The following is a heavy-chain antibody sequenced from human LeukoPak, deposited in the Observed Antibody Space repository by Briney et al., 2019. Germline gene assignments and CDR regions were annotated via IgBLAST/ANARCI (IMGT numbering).Heavy chain of an antibody. CDR1: GFTVSSNY. CDR3: VREKSVVVPSSYYFFDL. V-gene: IGHV3-53*01. CDR2: IYSDGSA. D-gene: IGHD2-15*01. Sequence: PGGSLRLSCAASGFTVSSNYMSWARQAPGKGLEWVSLIYSDGSAYYADSVKGRFSISRDNSKNTLYLQVNSLRAEDTAVYFCVREKSVVVPSSYYFFDLWGRGTLVTVSS. J-gene: IGHJ2*01.